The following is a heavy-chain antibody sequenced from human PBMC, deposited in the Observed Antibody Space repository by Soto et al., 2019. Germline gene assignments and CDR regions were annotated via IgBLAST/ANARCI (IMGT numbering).Heavy chain of an antibody. CDR2: INPSGGST. V-gene: IGHV1-46*01. CDR3: ASGIAAAGDVPETDAFEI. D-gene: IGHD6-13*01. CDR1: GYTFTSYY. J-gene: IGHJ3*02. Sequence: ASVKVSCKASGYTFTSYYMHWVRQAPGQGLEWMGIINPSGGSTSYAQKFQGRVTMTRDTSTSTVYMELSSLRSEDTAVYYCASGIAAAGDVPETDAFEIWGQGTMVTVSS.